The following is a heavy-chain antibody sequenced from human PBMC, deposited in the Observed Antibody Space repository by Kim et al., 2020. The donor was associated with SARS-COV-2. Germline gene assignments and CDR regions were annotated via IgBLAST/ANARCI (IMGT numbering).Heavy chain of an antibody. J-gene: IGHJ6*02. CDR2: IYWDDDK. Sequence: SGPTLVDPTQTLTLTCTFSGFSLSTSGVGVGWIRQPPGKALEWLALIYWDDDKRYSPSLKSRLTITKDTSKNQVVLTMTNMDPVDTATYYCARLPGIYYYSGMDVCDQGTTVTVSS. D-gene: IGHD2-2*01. CDR1: GFSLSTSGVG. V-gene: IGHV2-5*02. CDR3: ARLPGIYYYSGMDV.